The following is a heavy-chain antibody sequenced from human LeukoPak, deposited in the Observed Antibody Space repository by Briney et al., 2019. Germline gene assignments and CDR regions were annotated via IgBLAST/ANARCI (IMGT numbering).Heavy chain of an antibody. D-gene: IGHD6-19*01. CDR2: IIPILGIA. J-gene: IGHJ4*02. V-gene: IGHV1-69*04. Sequence: SVKVSCKASGGTFSSYAISWVRQAPGQGLEWMGRIIPILGIANYAQKFQGRVAITADKSTSTAYMELSSLRSEDTAVYYCARGSSGWDRHFDYWGQGTLVTVSS. CDR1: GGTFSSYA. CDR3: ARGSSGWDRHFDY.